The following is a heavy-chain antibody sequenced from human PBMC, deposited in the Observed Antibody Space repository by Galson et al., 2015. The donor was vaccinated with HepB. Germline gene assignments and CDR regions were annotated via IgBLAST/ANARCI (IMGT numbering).Heavy chain of an antibody. D-gene: IGHD3-3*01. J-gene: IGHJ4*02. CDR3: ARDLTIFGGTAAPWH. CDR1: GYTFTSYY. Sequence: SVKVSCKASGYTFTSYYMHWVRQAPGQGLEWMGIINPSGGSTSYAQKFQGRITMTRDTSTSTVYMELSSLRSEDTAVYYCARDLTIFGGTAAPWHWGQGTLVTVSS. CDR2: INPSGGST. V-gene: IGHV1-46*01.